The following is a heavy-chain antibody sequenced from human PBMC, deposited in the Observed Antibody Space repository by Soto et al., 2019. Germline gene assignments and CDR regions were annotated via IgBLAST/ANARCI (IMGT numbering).Heavy chain of an antibody. CDR1: GFTFSTFA. D-gene: IGHD1-1*01. CDR3: AKAVLPGFTSSFDS. J-gene: IGHJ4*02. V-gene: IGHV3-23*01. CDR2: IDDDGGRT. Sequence: GGSLRLSCAASGFTFSTFAMTWVRQAPGRGLDWVSTIDDDGGRTHHADSVKGRFTISRDNSKNNLYLQMHSLRADDTAVYYCAKAVLPGFTSSFDSWGQGTLVTVSS.